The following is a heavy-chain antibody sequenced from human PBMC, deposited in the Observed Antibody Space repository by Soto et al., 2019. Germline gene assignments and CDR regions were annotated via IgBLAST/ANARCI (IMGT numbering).Heavy chain of an antibody. CDR2: MYYSGTT. CDR3: AREHPGDWGYYMDV. D-gene: IGHD7-27*01. V-gene: IGHV4-31*03. J-gene: IGHJ6*03. CDR1: GGSIGGYS. Sequence: QVQLQESGPGLVKPSQTLSLTCTVSGGSIGGYSWNWLREHPGKGLEWIGYMYYSGTTYYNSSLKSRVSISVDTSKNQFSLILNSVTAADTAVYYCAREHPGDWGYYMDVWGKGTTVTVS.